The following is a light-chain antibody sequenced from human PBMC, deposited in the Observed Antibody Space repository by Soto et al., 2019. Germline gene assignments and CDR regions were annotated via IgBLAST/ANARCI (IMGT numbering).Light chain of an antibody. CDR1: SSNIGAGYD. J-gene: IGLJ3*02. V-gene: IGLV1-40*01. CDR2: GNS. Sequence: QSVLTQPPSVSGAPGQRVTISCTGSSSNIGAGYDVHGYQQLPGPAPKLLIYGNSNRPSGVPDRSAGSKSGTSASLAITGLQAEDEADYYCQSYDSSRSGWVVGGGTKLTV. CDR3: QSYDSSRSGWV.